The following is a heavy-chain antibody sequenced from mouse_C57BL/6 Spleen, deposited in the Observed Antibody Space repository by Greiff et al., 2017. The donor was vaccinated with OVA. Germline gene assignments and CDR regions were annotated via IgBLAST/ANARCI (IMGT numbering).Heavy chain of an antibody. D-gene: IGHD1-1*01. CDR3: ARGTVVGGNAMDY. V-gene: IGHV1-53*01. CDR2: INPSNGGT. Sequence: VQLQQPGTELVKPGASVKLSCKASGYTFTSYWMHWVKQRPGQGLEWIGNINPSNGGTNYNEKFKSKATLTVDKSSSTAYMQRSSLTSEDSAVYYCARGTVVGGNAMDYWGQGTSVTVSS. CDR1: GYTFTSYW. J-gene: IGHJ4*01.